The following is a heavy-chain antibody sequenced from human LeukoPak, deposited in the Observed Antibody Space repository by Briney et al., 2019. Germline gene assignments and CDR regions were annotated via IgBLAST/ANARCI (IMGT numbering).Heavy chain of an antibody. CDR2: INHSGST. V-gene: IGHV4-34*01. D-gene: IGHD3-22*01. J-gene: IGHJ4*02. Sequence: KASETLSLTCSVYGGYFSGDYWSWIRQPPGKGLEWIGEINHSGSTNYNPSLKSRVTISVDTSKNQFSLKLSSVTAADTAVYYCAGDAHYYDSSGQSDYWGQGTLVTVSS. CDR3: AGDAHYYDSSGQSDY. CDR1: GGYFSGDY.